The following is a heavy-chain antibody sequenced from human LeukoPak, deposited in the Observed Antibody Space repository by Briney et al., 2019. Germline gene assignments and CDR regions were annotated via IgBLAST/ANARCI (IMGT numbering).Heavy chain of an antibody. Sequence: PGGSLRLSCAASGFTFSSYSMNWVRQAPGKGLEWVSSISSRSSYIYYADSVKGRFTISRDNAKNSLYLQMNSLRAEDTAVYYCARDGGSSSSWPHYYYYMDVWGKGTTVTVSS. CDR3: ARDGGSSSSWPHYYYYMDV. D-gene: IGHD6-6*01. V-gene: IGHV3-21*01. CDR2: ISSRSSYI. CDR1: GFTFSSYS. J-gene: IGHJ6*03.